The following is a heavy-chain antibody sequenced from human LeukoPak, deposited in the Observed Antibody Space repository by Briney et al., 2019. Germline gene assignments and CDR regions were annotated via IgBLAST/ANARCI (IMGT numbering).Heavy chain of an antibody. CDR2: INHSGST. V-gene: IGHV4-34*01. CDR3: ARNGDRCLDY. CDR1: GGSFSGYY. J-gene: IGHJ4*02. Sequence: SETLSLTCAVYGGSFSGYYWSWIRQPPGKGLEWIGEINHSGSTNYNPSLKSRVTISVDTSKNQFFLELASVTAADTAIYYCARNGDRCLDYWGRGTLVTVAS. D-gene: IGHD7-27*01.